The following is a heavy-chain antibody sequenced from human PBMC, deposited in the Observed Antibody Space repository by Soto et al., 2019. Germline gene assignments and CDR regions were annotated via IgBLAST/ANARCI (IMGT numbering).Heavy chain of an antibody. CDR3: AKSGGNGWFADAFDV. J-gene: IGHJ3*01. CDR2: IYSGGST. D-gene: IGHD6-19*01. V-gene: IGHV3-53*01. CDR1: GFIVSSYY. Sequence: GGSLRLSCAGSGFIVSSYYMSWVRQAPGKGLEWISVIYSGGSTYYADSVKCRFTISRDNSENTLYLQLNSLRAEDTAVYYCAKSGGNGWFADAFDVWRPGTMVTVSS.